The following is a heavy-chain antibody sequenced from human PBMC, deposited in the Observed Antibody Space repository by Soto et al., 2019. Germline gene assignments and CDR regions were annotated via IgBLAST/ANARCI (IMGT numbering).Heavy chain of an antibody. CDR2: FYYTGST. CDR1: GGSVSSGNYY. Sequence: QVQLQESGPGLVKPSETLSLTCTVSGGSVSSGNYYWSWIRQPPGKGLEWIGYFYYTGSTNYNPSLKSRVTISIAASKNQFSLRLSSGTAADTAVYYCARSMHYSDGSNYSPFDYWGQGTLVTVSS. J-gene: IGHJ4*02. D-gene: IGHD3-22*01. CDR3: ARSMHYSDGSNYSPFDY. V-gene: IGHV4-61*01.